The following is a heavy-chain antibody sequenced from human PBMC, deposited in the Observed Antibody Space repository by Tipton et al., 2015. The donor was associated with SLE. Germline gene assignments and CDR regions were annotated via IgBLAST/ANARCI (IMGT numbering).Heavy chain of an antibody. CDR2: LNSEGGAT. J-gene: IGHJ4*02. CDR3: AKAHSSSWPIYFDN. CDR1: GFTFSSYW. D-gene: IGHD6-13*01. Sequence: SLRLSCAASGFTFSSYWMHWVRQAPGKGLVWVSRLNSEGGATSYADSVKGRFTVSRDNSKNTIYLQINSLRPEDTAVYYCAKAHSSSWPIYFDNWGRGTLVTVSS. V-gene: IGHV3-74*01.